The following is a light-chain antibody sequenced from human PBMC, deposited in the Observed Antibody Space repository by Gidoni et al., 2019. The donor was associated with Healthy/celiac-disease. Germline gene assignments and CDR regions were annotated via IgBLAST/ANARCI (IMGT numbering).Light chain of an antibody. V-gene: IGKV3-15*01. Sequence: IVITHSPATLSVSPGERATLSCRASQSVSSNLAWYQQKPGQAPRLLIYGASTRATGIPARFSGSGSGTEFTLTISSLQSEDFAVYYCQQYNNWPPTRTFGRGTKVEIK. CDR1: QSVSSN. J-gene: IGKJ1*01. CDR3: QQYNNWPPTRT. CDR2: GAS.